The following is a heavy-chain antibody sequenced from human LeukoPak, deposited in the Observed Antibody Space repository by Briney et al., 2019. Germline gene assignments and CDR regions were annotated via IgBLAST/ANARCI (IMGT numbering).Heavy chain of an antibody. Sequence: SQTLSLTCDISGDSVSSNSSAWNWIRQSPSRGLEWLGRTYYRSKWDTDYAVSVKSRIIIKADTSKNQFSLQVKSVTPEDTAVYYCARGYSSGWYGERWLDPWVEGTLVTVSS. J-gene: IGHJ5*02. CDR1: GDSVSSNSSA. D-gene: IGHD6-19*01. CDR2: TYYRSKWDT. CDR3: ARGYSSGWYGERWLDP. V-gene: IGHV6-1*01.